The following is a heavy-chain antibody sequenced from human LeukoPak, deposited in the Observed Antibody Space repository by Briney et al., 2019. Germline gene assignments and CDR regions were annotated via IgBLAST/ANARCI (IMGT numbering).Heavy chain of an antibody. CDR1: GGSFSGYY. D-gene: IGHD3-22*01. Sequence: PSETLSLTCAVSGGSFSGYYWRWIRQPPGKGLEWIGYIYYSGSTNYNPSLKSRVTISVDTSKKQFSLKLSSVTAADTAVYYCARLFGITMIEDWGQGTLVTVSS. CDR2: IYYSGST. J-gene: IGHJ4*02. CDR3: ARLFGITMIED. V-gene: IGHV4-59*08.